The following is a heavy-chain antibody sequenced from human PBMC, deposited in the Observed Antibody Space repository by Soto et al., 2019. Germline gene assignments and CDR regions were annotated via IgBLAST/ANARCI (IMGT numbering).Heavy chain of an antibody. CDR3: ARDKITGLFDY. CDR2: INHSGST. V-gene: IGHV4-34*01. J-gene: IGHJ4*02. Sequence: QVQLQQWGAGLLKPSETLSLTCAVYGGSFSGYYWTWIRQPPGTGLEWIGEINHSGSTNYNPSLKSRVTISVDTSKYQFSLKRTSVTAPKTAVYCCARDKITGLFDYWGQGTLVTASP. CDR1: GGSFSGYY. D-gene: IGHD2-8*02.